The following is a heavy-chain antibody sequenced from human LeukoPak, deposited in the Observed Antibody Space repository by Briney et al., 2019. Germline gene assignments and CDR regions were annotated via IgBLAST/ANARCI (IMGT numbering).Heavy chain of an antibody. CDR2: ISYDGSNK. D-gene: IGHD2-2*01. J-gene: IGHJ5*02. Sequence: GGSLRLSCAASGFTFSSYAMHWVRQAPGKGLEWVAVISYDGSNKYYADSVKGRFTISRDNSKNTLYLQMNSLRAEDTAAYECARALVFTSWEGFDPWGQGTLVTVSS. V-gene: IGHV3-30*04. CDR3: ARALVFTSWEGFDP. CDR1: GFTFSSYA.